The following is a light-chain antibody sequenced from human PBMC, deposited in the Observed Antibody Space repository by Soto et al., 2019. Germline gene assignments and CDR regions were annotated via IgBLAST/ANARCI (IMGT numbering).Light chain of an antibody. Sequence: DIQMTQSPSTLSTSVGDRVTITCRASQSISSWLAWYQQKPGKAPKLLIYKASTLKSGVPSRFSVSGSGTEFTLTISSLQPDDVATYFCLQDYDFPYTFGQGTKVDIK. J-gene: IGKJ2*01. CDR2: KAS. CDR1: QSISSW. V-gene: IGKV1-5*03. CDR3: LQDYDFPYT.